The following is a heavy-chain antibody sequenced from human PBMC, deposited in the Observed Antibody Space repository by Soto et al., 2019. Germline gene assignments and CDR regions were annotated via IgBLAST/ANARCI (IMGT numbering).Heavy chain of an antibody. CDR3: ARTEEGGRSLTPVGWFDA. J-gene: IGHJ5*02. Sequence: QVTLKESGPVLVKPTETLTLTCTVSGFSLSNGRRGVSWIRQPPGKALEWLAHIFSNDEKRFNTSLKSSLSIAKDNSKGHVVLIMTNMVAVDTATYCCARTEEGGRSLTPVGWFDAWGQGTLVTVSS. D-gene: IGHD2-15*01. CDR2: IFSNDEK. CDR1: GFSLSNGRRG. V-gene: IGHV2-26*01.